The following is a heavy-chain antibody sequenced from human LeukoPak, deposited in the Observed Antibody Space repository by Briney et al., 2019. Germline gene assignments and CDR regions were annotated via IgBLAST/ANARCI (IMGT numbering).Heavy chain of an antibody. Sequence: SVKVSCKASGGTFSSYAISWVRQAPGQGLEWMGRIIPIFGTANYAQKFQGRVTITTDETTSTAYMELSSLRSEDTAVYYCAREVYDSSGYHAVEYFQHWGQGTLVTVSS. V-gene: IGHV1-69*05. D-gene: IGHD3-22*01. CDR1: GGTFSSYA. CDR3: AREVYDSSGYHAVEYFQH. J-gene: IGHJ1*01. CDR2: IIPIFGTA.